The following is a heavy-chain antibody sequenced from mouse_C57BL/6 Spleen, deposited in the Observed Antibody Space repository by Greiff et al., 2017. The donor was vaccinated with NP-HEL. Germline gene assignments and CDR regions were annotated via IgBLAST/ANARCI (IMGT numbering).Heavy chain of an antibody. J-gene: IGHJ4*01. CDR1: GYSITSGYY. V-gene: IGHV3-6*01. CDR2: ISYDGSN. CDR3: AREAYDYGMDY. D-gene: IGHD2-4*01. Sequence: EVQLVESGPGLVKPSQSLSLTCSVTGYSITSGYYWNWIRQFPGNKLEWMGYISYDGSNNYNPSLKNRISITRDTSKNQFFLKLNSVTTEDTATYYCAREAYDYGMDYWGQGTSVTVSS.